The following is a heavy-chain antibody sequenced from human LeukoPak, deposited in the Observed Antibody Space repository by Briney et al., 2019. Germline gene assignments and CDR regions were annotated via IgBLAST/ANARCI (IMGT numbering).Heavy chain of an antibody. J-gene: IGHJ6*03. V-gene: IGHV4-59*12. CDR2: IYYSGST. D-gene: IGHD2-15*01. Sequence: SETLSLTCTVSGGSISSYYWSWIRQPPGKGLEWIGYIYYSGSTYYNPSLKSRVTISVDTSKNQFSLKLSSVTAADTAVYYCARDLKIVVTPGDYYYYMDVWGKGTTVTVSS. CDR3: ARDLKIVVTPGDYYYYMDV. CDR1: GGSISSYY.